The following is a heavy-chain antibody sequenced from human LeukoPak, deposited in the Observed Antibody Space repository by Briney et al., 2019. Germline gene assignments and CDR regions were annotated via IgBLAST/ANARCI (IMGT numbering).Heavy chain of an antibody. CDR2: IYYTGST. V-gene: IGHV4-59*08. D-gene: IGHD6-6*01. Sequence: SETHSLTCSVSGGSISSLYWSWIRQPPGKGLEWIGYIYYTGSTNYNPSLKSRVTMFVDMSKNQFSLRLSSVTAADTAVYYCARHRAYSSSSPFDYWGQGTLVTVSS. J-gene: IGHJ4*02. CDR3: ARHRAYSSSSPFDY. CDR1: GGSISSLY.